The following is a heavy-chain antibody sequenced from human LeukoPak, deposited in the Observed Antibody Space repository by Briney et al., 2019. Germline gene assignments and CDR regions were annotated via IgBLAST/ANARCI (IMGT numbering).Heavy chain of an antibody. CDR3: ARTGHSGSYPCFDY. CDR2: ISYDGSNK. D-gene: IGHD1-26*01. J-gene: IGHJ4*02. CDR1: GFTFSSYA. Sequence: GRSLRLSCAASGFTFSSYAMHWVRQAPGKGLERVAVISYDGSNKYYADSVKGRFTISRDNSKNTLYLQMNSLRAEDTAVYYCARTGHSGSYPCFDYWGQGTLVTVSS. V-gene: IGHV3-30*04.